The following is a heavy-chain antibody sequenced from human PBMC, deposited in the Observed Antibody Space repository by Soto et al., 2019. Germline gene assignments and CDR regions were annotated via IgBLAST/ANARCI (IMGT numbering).Heavy chain of an antibody. J-gene: IGHJ4*02. V-gene: IGHV4-31*03. Sequence: QVQLQESGPGLVKPSQTLSLTCTVSGGSISSGGYYWSWIRQHPGKGLAWIGYIYYSGSTYYNPSLKSRVTISVDTSKNQVSLKLSSVTAADTAVYYCARYDGGYDSSGYPDYWGQGTLVTVSS. D-gene: IGHD3-22*01. CDR1: GGSISSGGYY. CDR3: ARYDGGYDSSGYPDY. CDR2: IYYSGST.